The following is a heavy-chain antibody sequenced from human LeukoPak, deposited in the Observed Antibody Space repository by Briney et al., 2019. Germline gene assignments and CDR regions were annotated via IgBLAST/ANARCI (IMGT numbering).Heavy chain of an antibody. CDR1: GFTVSSNY. V-gene: IGHV3-30*02. D-gene: IGHD2-2*01. CDR2: IRYDGSNK. CDR3: AKDRIRYQLLGY. Sequence: PGGSLRLSCAASGFTVSSNYMSWVRQAPGKGLEWVAFIRYDGSNKYYADSVKGRFTISRDNSKNTLYLQMNSLRAEDTAVYYCAKDRIRYQLLGYWGQGTLVTVSS. J-gene: IGHJ4*02.